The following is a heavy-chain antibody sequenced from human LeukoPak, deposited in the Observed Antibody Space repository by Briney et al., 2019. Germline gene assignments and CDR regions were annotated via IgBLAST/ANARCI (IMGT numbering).Heavy chain of an antibody. D-gene: IGHD3-10*01. CDR1: GDSISRYY. CDR2: IYNGGII. CDR3: ARDSGTTGEVKFDP. V-gene: IGHV4-4*07. J-gene: IGHJ5*02. Sequence: SETLSLTCTVSGDSISRYYWSWIRQPAGKGLEWIGRIYNGGIITYNPSLQSRVTMSIDTSNNQFSMRLRFVPAADTAVYYCARDSGTTGEVKFDPWGQGTLVTVSS.